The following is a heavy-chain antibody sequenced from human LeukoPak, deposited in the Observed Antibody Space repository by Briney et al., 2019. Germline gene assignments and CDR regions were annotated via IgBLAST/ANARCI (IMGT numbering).Heavy chain of an antibody. CDR3: ARDLGLIWFGELGDAFDI. V-gene: IGHV3-66*01. CDR2: IYSGGST. Sequence: GGSLRLSCAASGFTVSTNYMNWVRQAPGKGLEWVSVIYSGGSTYNADSVKGRFSISRDNSKNTLDLQMNSLRVEDTAVYYCARDLGLIWFGELGDAFDIWGQGTMVTVSS. CDR1: GFTVSTNY. D-gene: IGHD3-10*01. J-gene: IGHJ3*02.